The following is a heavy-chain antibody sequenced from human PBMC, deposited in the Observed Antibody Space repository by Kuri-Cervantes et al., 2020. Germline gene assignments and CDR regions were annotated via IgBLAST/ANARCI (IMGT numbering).Heavy chain of an antibody. CDR2: IYYSGST. Sequence: SETLSLTCTVSGGSISSSSYYWGWIRQPPGKGLEWVGSIYYSGSTYYNPSLKRRVTISVETSKNQFSLKLSSVTAADTAVYYCARVIPNYYASSGGMIDYWGQGTLVTVSS. CDR3: ARVIPNYYASSGGMIDY. CDR1: GGSISSSSYY. J-gene: IGHJ4*02. V-gene: IGHV4-39*07. D-gene: IGHD3-22*01.